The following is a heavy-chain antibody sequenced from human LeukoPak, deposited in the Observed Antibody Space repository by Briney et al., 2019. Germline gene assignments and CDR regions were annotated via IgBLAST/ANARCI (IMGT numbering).Heavy chain of an antibody. J-gene: IGHJ4*02. V-gene: IGHV1-69*06. CDR3: ASGTTDIVVVPATLRNYYFDY. CDR1: GYTFTSYG. Sequence: ASVKVSCKASGYTFTSYGISWVRQAPGQGLEWMGGIIPMFGTAKYAQKFQGRVTITADKSTNTAYMELSSLRSEDTAVYYCASGTTDIVVVPATLRNYYFDYWGQGTLVTVSS. CDR2: IIPMFGTA. D-gene: IGHD2-2*01.